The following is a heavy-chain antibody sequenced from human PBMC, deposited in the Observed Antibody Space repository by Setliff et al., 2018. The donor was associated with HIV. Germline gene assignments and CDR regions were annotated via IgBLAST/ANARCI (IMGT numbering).Heavy chain of an antibody. CDR3: ASQGWGTAFDS. V-gene: IGHV1-18*01. J-gene: IGHJ3*02. Sequence: ASVKVSCKASGYTFTSYGFNWVRHAPVQGLEWMGWIIAYNGNTNYAPKLQGRVTMTTDTSTSTAYMELRSLRSDDTAVYYCASQGWGTAFDSWGQGTMVTVSS. CDR1: GYTFTSYG. D-gene: IGHD7-27*01. CDR2: IIAYNGNT.